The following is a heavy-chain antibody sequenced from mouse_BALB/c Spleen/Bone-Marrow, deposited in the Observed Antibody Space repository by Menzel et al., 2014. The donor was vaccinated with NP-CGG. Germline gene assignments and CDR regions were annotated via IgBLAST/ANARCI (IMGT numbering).Heavy chain of an antibody. J-gene: IGHJ4*01. CDR2: INSNNGGN. Sequence: EVMLVESGPELVKPGASVKISCKTSGYTFTEYTMHWVKQSHGKSLEWIGGINSNNGGNSYNQKFKGKVTLTVDKSSSTAYMELRSLTCEDSAVYYCARSKGVRGAMDYWGQGTSVTVSS. V-gene: IGHV1-18*01. CDR3: ARSKGVRGAMDY. CDR1: GYTFTEYT. D-gene: IGHD2-1*01.